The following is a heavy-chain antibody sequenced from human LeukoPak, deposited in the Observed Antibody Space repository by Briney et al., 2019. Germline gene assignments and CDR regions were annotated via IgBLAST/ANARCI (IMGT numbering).Heavy chain of an antibody. Sequence: GGSLRLSCAASGFTFSSYSMNWVRQAPGKGLEWVSVIYSGGSTYYADSVKGRFTISRDNSKNTLYLQMNSLRAEDTAVYYCARALRYSSGSYYFDYWGQGTLVTVSS. J-gene: IGHJ4*02. CDR3: ARALRYSSGSYYFDY. V-gene: IGHV3-53*01. D-gene: IGHD6-19*01. CDR1: GFTFSSYS. CDR2: IYSGGST.